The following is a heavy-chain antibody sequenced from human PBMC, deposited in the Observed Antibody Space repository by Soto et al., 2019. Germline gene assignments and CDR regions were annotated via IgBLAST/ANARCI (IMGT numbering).Heavy chain of an antibody. V-gene: IGHV4-39*01. CDR1: GGSISSSRSF. J-gene: IGHJ5*02. CDR2: IFYSGSP. D-gene: IGHD3-9*01. CDR3: AGEPTADYIDWWFDR. Sequence: SETLSLTCNVSGGSISSSRSFWAWIRQPPGKGLEWIAIIFYSGSPYYNPSLESRGTLSVDTSKKQFSLKLSSVTAADTAVYFCAGEPTADYIDWWFDRWGQGTLVTVSS.